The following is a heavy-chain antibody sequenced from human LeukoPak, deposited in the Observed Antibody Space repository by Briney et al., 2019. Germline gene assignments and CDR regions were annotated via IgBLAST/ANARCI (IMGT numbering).Heavy chain of an antibody. CDR1: GGSFSGYY. CDR3: ARTSGTYPFDY. Sequence: SETLSLTCAVYGGSFSGYYWSWIRQPPGKGLEWIGEINHSGSTNYNPSLKSRVTISVDTSKNQFSLKLSSVTAADTAVYYCARTSGTYPFDYWGQGTLVTVSS. V-gene: IGHV4-34*01. J-gene: IGHJ4*02. CDR2: INHSGST. D-gene: IGHD1-26*01.